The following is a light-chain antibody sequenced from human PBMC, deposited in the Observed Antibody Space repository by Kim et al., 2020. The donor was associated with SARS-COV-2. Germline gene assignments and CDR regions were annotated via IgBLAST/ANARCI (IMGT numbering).Light chain of an antibody. CDR1: KLGDKY. J-gene: IGLJ2*01. Sequence: SYELTQPPSVSVSPGQTASITCSGDKLGDKYACWYQQKPGQSPVLVIYQDNKRPSGIPERFSGSNSGNTATLTISGTQAMDEADYYCQAWDSSTHVV. V-gene: IGLV3-1*01. CDR2: QDN. CDR3: QAWDSSTHVV.